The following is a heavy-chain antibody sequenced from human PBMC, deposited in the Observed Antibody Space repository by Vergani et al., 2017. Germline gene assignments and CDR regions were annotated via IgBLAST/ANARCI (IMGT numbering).Heavy chain of an antibody. J-gene: IGHJ6*01. V-gene: IGHV4-61*02. Sequence: QVQLQESGPGLVKPSQTLSLTCSVSGVSVSSTAFYWNWIRPPAGKGLEWIGRIYGNGNINYNPSLDSRVTISRDTSKNQFSLQVHAVPAAATAVYYGVRGETRIDWRDPWRQRSQVIDCSVW. CDR3: VRGETRIDWRDPWRQRSQVIDCSV. CDR2: IYGNGNI. CDR1: GVSVSSTAFY. D-gene: IGHD3-9*01.